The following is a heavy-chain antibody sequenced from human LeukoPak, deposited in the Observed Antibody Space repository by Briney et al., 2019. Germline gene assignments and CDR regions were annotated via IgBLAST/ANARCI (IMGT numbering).Heavy chain of an antibody. CDR1: GGSFSGYY. Sequence: SETLSLTCAVYGGSFSGYYWSWIRQPPGKGLEWIGEINHSGSTNYNPSLKSRVTISVDTSKNQFSLKLSSVTAADTAVYYCARVQGIAVAGPNFDYWGQGTLVTVSS. CDR2: INHSGST. V-gene: IGHV4-34*01. D-gene: IGHD6-19*01. J-gene: IGHJ4*02. CDR3: ARVQGIAVAGPNFDY.